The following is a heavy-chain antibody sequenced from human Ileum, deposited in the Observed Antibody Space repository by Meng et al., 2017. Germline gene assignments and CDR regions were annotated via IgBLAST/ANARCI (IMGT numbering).Heavy chain of an antibody. V-gene: IGHV2-5*02. CDR3: AHRGVGPFDN. D-gene: IGHD1-26*01. J-gene: IGHJ4*02. CDR1: GLSLSASRVG. Sequence: QITLKESGPTLMKPTQALTLTCTFSGLSLSASRVGVGWIRQPPGKALEWLAVIYWDEEIQCSPSLKSRLTITKDTSKNQVILTMTNMDPVDTGTYYCAHRGVGPFDNWGQGTLVTVSS. CDR2: IYWDEEI.